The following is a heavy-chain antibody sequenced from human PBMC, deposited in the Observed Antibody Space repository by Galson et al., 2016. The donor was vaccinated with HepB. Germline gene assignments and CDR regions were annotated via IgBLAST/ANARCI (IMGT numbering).Heavy chain of an antibody. D-gene: IGHD3-16*02. CDR3: ARHFAGFIEDDY. Sequence: SLRLSCAASGFAFSEYYMSWIRQAPGKGLEWVSYIHSSGSSMYYADSVKGRFTISRDNAKNSLYLQMNSLSADDTAVYYCARHFAGFIEDDYWGQGTLFTVSS. CDR1: GFAFSEYY. CDR2: IHSSGSSM. V-gene: IGHV3-11*01. J-gene: IGHJ4*02.